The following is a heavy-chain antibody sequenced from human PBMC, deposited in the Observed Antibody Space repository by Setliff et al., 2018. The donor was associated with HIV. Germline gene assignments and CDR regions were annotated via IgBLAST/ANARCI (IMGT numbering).Heavy chain of an antibody. CDR3: ARSPGVRGIYYYYGMDV. CDR2: INAGNGNT. J-gene: IGHJ6*02. Sequence: GASVKVSCKASGYTFTSYAMHWVRQAPGQRLEWMGWINAGNGNTKYSQKFQGRVTITRDTSASTAYMELSSLRSEDTAVYYCARSPGVRGIYYYYGMDVWGQGTTVTVSS. CDR1: GYTFTSYA. D-gene: IGHD3-10*01. V-gene: IGHV1-3*01.